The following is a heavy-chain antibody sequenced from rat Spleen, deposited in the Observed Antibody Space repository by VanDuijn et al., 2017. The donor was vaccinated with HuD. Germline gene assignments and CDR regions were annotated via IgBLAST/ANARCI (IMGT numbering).Heavy chain of an antibody. Sequence: EVQLVESGGGLVQSGRSLKLSCEVSGFTFNNYDMAWIRQAPTKGLEWVASINPGGYNTYYRDSVKGRFTVSRDNSKSTLYLQVDSLRSEDTATYYCARQDTSGYSNWFAYWGQGTLVTVSS. J-gene: IGHJ3*01. CDR3: ARQDTSGYSNWFAY. D-gene: IGHD4-3*01. V-gene: IGHV5S23*01. CDR1: GFTFNNYD. CDR2: INPGGYNT.